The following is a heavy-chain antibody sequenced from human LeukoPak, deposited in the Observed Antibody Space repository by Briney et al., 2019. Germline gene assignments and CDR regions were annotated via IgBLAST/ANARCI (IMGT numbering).Heavy chain of an antibody. CDR2: ISGSGGST. V-gene: IGHV3-23*01. D-gene: IGHD6-13*01. CDR1: GFTFSSYA. Sequence: SGGSLRLSYAASGFTFSSYAMSWVRQAPGKGLEWVSAISGSGGSTYYADSVKGRFTISRDNSKNTLYLQMNSLRAEDTAVYYCAKHTIPPYSSSWYYYGMDVWGQGTTVTVSS. J-gene: IGHJ6*02. CDR3: AKHTIPPYSSSWYYYGMDV.